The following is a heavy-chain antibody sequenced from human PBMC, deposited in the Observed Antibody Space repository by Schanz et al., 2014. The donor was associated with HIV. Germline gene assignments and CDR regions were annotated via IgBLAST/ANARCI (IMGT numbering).Heavy chain of an antibody. Sequence: EVQLLESGGGLLHPGGSRRLSCAVSGLPFSTSAMSWVRQAPGKGLEWVSDISGSGGSTYYADSVKGRFTISRDDSENTVYLQMNSLRAEDTAVYYCAKEWYYGSGSMDYGLDVWGQGTTVTVSS. CDR2: ISGSGGST. CDR3: AKEWYYGSGSMDYGLDV. D-gene: IGHD3-10*01. V-gene: IGHV3-23*01. CDR1: GLPFSTSA. J-gene: IGHJ6*02.